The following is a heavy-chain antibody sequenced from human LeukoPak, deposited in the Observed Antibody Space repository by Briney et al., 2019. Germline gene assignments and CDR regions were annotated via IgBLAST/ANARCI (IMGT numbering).Heavy chain of an antibody. Sequence: PSQTLSLTCTVSGGSTSIGGYYWSWIRQHPGKGLEWIGYIYYSGSTYYNPSLKSRVTISVDTSKNQFSLKLSSVTAADTAVYYCARASDFWSGHNWFDPWGQGTLVTVSS. CDR2: IYYSGST. J-gene: IGHJ5*02. CDR3: ARASDFWSGHNWFDP. V-gene: IGHV4-31*03. CDR1: GGSTSIGGYY. D-gene: IGHD3-3*01.